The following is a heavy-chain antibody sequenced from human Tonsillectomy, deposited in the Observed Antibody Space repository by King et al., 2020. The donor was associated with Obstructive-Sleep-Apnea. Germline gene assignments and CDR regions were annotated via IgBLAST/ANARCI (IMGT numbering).Heavy chain of an antibody. CDR2: IWYDGSKN. V-gene: IGHV3-33*01. Sequence: VQLVESGGGVVQPGRSLRLSCAASGFTFSSHGFHWVRQAPGKGLEWVAAIWYDGSKNFYADSVKGRFTISRDNSRNTLFLQMNSLRVEDKAVYYCARDPQRTFDIWGQGTMVTVSS. J-gene: IGHJ3*02. CDR3: ARDPQRTFDI. CDR1: GFTFSSHG.